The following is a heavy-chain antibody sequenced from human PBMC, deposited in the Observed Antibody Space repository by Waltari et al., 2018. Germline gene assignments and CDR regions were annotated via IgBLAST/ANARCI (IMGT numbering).Heavy chain of an antibody. V-gene: IGHV3-23*01. J-gene: IGHJ4*02. D-gene: IGHD6-6*01. CDR1: GFTFCRYA. Sequence: EVQLLESGGGLVQPGGSLQRSCAASGFTFCRYAMSWVRQAPGKGLEWVSAISGSGGSTYYADSVKGRFTISRDNSKNTLYLQMNSLRAEDTAVYYCAKRPDSSGLHWGQGTLVTVSS. CDR3: AKRPDSSGLH. CDR2: ISGSGGST.